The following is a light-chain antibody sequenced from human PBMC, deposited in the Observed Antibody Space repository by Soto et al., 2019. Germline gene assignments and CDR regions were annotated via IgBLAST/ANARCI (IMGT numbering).Light chain of an antibody. CDR3: QEYDSSPA. CDR1: QSVYSS. CDR2: GSA. Sequence: EIVMTQSPATLSVSPGERATLSCRASQSVYSSLAWYQQRPGQAPRRLLYGSASRATGIPDRFSGSGSGTEFTLTIRRLHSEDSAVYYCQEYDSSPAFGQGNKGEIK. J-gene: IGKJ1*01. V-gene: IGKV3-15*01.